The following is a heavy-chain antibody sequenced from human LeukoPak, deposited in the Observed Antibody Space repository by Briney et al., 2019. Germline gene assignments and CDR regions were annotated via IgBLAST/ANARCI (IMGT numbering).Heavy chain of an antibody. CDR3: ARAAFGSYNFDY. CDR1: GYTFTSYA. V-gene: IGHV1-3*01. J-gene: IGHJ4*02. CDR2: INAGNGNT. D-gene: IGHD1-26*01. Sequence: ASVKVSCKASGYTFTSYAMHWVRQAPGQRLEWMGWINAGNGNTKYSQKFQGRVTITRDTSASTAYMELSSLRSEDTAVYYCARAAFGSYNFDYWGQGTLVTVSS.